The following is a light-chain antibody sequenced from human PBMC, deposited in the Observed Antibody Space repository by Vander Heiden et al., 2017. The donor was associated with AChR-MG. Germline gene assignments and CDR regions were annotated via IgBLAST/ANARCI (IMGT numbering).Light chain of an antibody. CDR3: QVWDSSTV. J-gene: IGLJ2*01. V-gene: IGLV3-9*01. CDR1: NIGSKN. CDR2: RDT. Sequence: SYELTQPLSVSVALGQTARITCGGNNIGSKNVHWYQQRPGQGPVLVIYRDTYRPAGIPERFSGSNSGNTATLTISRAQAGDEADYYCQVWDSSTVFGGGTKLTVL.